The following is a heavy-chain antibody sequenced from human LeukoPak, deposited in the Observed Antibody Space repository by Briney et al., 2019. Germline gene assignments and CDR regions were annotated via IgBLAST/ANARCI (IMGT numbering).Heavy chain of an antibody. V-gene: IGHV3-23*01. J-gene: IGHJ4*02. CDR3: AKDPYSSSWPSWGDY. Sequence: RTGGSLRLSCAASGFTFSSYAMSWVRQAPGKGLEWVSAISGSGGSTYYADSVKGRFTISRDNSKNTLYLQMNSLRAEDTAVYYCAKDPYSSSWPSWGDYWGQGTLVTVSS. D-gene: IGHD6-13*01. CDR1: GFTFSSYA. CDR2: ISGSGGST.